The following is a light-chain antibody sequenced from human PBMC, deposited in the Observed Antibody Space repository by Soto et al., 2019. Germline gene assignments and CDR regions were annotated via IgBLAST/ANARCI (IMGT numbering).Light chain of an antibody. V-gene: IGKV1-8*01. Sequence: AILMTQSPSSLSASPGDRVTITCRASQGISSYLAWYQQKPGKAPKLLIYAASTLQSGVPSRFSGSGSGTDFTLTISCLQSEDFATYYCQQSYSTPRTFGQGTKVDIK. CDR3: QQSYSTPRT. CDR2: AAS. CDR1: QGISSY. J-gene: IGKJ1*01.